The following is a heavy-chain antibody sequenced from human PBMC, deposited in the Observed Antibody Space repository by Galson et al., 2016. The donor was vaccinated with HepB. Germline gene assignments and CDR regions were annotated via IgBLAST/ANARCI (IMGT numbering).Heavy chain of an antibody. CDR2: ISYDGSNK. J-gene: IGHJ6*03. CDR1: GFTFSRYG. Sequence: SLRLSCAASGFTFSRYGMHWVRQAPGKGLEWVAVISYDGSNKYYADSVKGRFTISRDNSKNTLYLQMNSLRGEDTAVYYCAKDGGSSWAYYYNYMDVWGKGTTVTVSS. V-gene: IGHV3-30*18. D-gene: IGHD6-13*01. CDR3: AKDGGSSWAYYYNYMDV.